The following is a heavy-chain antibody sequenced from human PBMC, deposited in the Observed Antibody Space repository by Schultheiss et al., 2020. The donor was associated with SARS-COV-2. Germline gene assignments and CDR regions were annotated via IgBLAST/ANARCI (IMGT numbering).Heavy chain of an antibody. Sequence: GESLKISCKGSGYNFNNYWIGWVRQMPGKGLEWMGIIYLGGSSAIYSPSVQGQVSISADKSISTAYLQLSSLKASDTAMYYCARSYVGSGWIYDYWGQGTLVTVSS. V-gene: IGHV5-51*01. D-gene: IGHD6-19*01. J-gene: IGHJ4*02. CDR3: ARSYVGSGWIYDY. CDR2: IYLGGSSA. CDR1: GYNFNNYW.